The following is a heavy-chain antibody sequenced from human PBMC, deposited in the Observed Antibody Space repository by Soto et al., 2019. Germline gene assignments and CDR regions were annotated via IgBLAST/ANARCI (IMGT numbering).Heavy chain of an antibody. CDR1: GFTFTSSA. CDR3: AAAEYYDFWSENWFDP. V-gene: IGHV1-58*01. D-gene: IGHD3-3*01. Sequence: GASVKVSCKASGFTFTSSAVQWVRQARGQRLERIGWIVVGSGNTNYAQKFQERVTITRDMSTSTAYMELSSLRSEDTAVYYCAAAEYYDFWSENWFDPWGQGTLVNVSS. J-gene: IGHJ5*02. CDR2: IVVGSGNT.